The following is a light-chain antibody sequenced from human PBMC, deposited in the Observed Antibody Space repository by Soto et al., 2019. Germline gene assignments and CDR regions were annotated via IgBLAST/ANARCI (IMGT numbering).Light chain of an antibody. CDR1: SSDVGSYNL. J-gene: IGLJ1*01. V-gene: IGLV2-14*02. CDR2: EVN. Sequence: QSVLTQPASVSGSPGQSITISCTGTSSDVGSYNLVSWYQQHPGKAPKLMIYEVNNRPSGVSNRFSGSKSGSTASLTISGLQAEDEADYYCSSYTSISTYVFGTGTKLTVL. CDR3: SSYTSISTYV.